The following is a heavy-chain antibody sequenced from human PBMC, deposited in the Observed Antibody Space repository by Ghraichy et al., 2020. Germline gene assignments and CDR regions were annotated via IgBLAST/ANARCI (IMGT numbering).Heavy chain of an antibody. J-gene: IGHJ5*02. CDR3: ARDFPYAGIAARANWFDP. D-gene: IGHD6-6*01. CDR1: GGSISSYY. Sequence: SETLSLTCTVSGGSISSYYWSWIRQPPGKRLEWIGYIYYSGSTNYNPSLKSRVTISVDTSKNQFSLKLSSVTAADTAVYYCARDFPYAGIAARANWFDPWGQGTLVTVSS. V-gene: IGHV4-59*01. CDR2: IYYSGST.